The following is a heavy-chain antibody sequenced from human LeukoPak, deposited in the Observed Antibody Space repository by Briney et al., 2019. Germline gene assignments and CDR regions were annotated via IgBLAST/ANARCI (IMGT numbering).Heavy chain of an antibody. V-gene: IGHV3-73*01. CDR1: GFTFNTAW. D-gene: IGHD3-22*01. CDR2: IRSKANSYAT. Sequence: GGSLRLSCAASGFTFNTAWMSWVRQASGKGLEWVGRIRSKANSYATAYAASVKGRFTISRDDSKNTAYLQMNSLKTEDTAVYYCTRRSDPPQTYYYDSSGYYHWGQGTLVTVSS. J-gene: IGHJ5*02. CDR3: TRRSDPPQTYYYDSSGYYH.